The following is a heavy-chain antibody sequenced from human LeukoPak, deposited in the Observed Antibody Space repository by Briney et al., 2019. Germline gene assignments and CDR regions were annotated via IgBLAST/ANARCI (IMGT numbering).Heavy chain of an antibody. J-gene: IGHJ4*02. CDR1: GFTFSNYA. CDR2: VTANSDAT. D-gene: IGHD3-16*01. Sequence: PGGSLRLSCAASGFTFSNYAMSWVREAPGKGLEWVAVVTANSDATYYADSVKGRFTVSRDNSQNTLYLQMNSLRAEDTAVYYCTYARRSFDYWGREPWSPSPQ. CDR3: TYARRSFDY. V-gene: IGHV3-23*01.